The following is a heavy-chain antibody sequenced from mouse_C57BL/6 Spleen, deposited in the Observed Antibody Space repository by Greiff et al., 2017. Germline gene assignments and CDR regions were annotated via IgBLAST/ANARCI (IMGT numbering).Heavy chain of an antibody. CDR2: IYPGDGDT. Sequence: LQESGPELVKPGASVKISCKASGYAFSSSWMNWVKQRPGKGLEWIGRIYPGDGDTNYNGKFKGKATLTADKSSSTAYMQLSSLTSEDSAVYFCARGGRTNPADYWGQGTTLTVSS. J-gene: IGHJ2*01. V-gene: IGHV1-82*01. CDR3: ARGGRTNPADY. CDR1: GYAFSSSW.